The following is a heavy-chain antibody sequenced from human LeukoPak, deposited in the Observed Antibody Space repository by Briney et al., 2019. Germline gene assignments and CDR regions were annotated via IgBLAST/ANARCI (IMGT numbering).Heavy chain of an antibody. J-gene: IGHJ6*02. D-gene: IGHD1-26*01. CDR2: IGTAGDT. CDR1: GFTFSSYD. Sequence: GGSLRLSCAASGFTFSSYDMHWVRQATGKGLEWVSAIGTAGDTYYPGSVKGRFTISRENAKNSLYLQMNSLRAGDTAVYYCARGLGATPYYYYYGMDVWGQGTTVTVSS. CDR3: ARGLGATPYYYYYGMDV. V-gene: IGHV3-13*01.